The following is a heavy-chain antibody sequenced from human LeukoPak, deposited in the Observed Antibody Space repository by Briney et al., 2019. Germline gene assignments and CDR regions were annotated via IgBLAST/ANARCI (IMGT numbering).Heavy chain of an antibody. D-gene: IGHD3-22*01. CDR2: IDHSGRT. CDR1: GGSSSSSNW. V-gene: IGHV4-4*02. Sequence: PSETLSLTCAVSGGSSSSSNWWNWVRQPPGKGLEWIGEIDHSGRTNYNPSLKSRVTISVDKSKNQISLKLSSVTAADTAVYYCARMGYYYDSSGYAFDYWGQGTLVTVSS. CDR3: ARMGYYYDSSGYAFDY. J-gene: IGHJ4*02.